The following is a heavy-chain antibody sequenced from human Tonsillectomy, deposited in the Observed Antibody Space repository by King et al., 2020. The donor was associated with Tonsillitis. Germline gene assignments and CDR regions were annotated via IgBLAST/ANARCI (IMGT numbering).Heavy chain of an antibody. D-gene: IGHD3-22*01. CDR2: IIPIFGTA. CDR3: AGGQVVGYDSRGDDYYYGMDV. CDR1: GGTFSSYA. J-gene: IGHJ6*02. V-gene: IGHV1-69*01. Sequence: VQLVESGAEVKKPGSSVKVSCKASGGTFSSYAISWVRQAPGQGLEWMGGIIPIFGTANYAQTFQGRVTITADESTSTAYMELSSLRSEDTAVYYCAGGQVVGYDSRGDDYYYGMDVWGQGTTVTVSS.